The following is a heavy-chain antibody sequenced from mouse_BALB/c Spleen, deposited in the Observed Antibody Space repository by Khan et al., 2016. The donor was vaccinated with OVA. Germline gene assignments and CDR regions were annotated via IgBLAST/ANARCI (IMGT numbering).Heavy chain of an antibody. CDR2: IAPANVNT. J-gene: IGHJ1*01. V-gene: IGHV14-3*02. CDR3: ARRSYDPRDFEV. CDR1: GFNIKDTY. Sequence: VQLQQSGAELVKPGASVKLSCTASGFNIKDTYLHWVKQRPEQALDWFGRIAPANVNTQNDRKFQDKATITSDTSSNTSYLQLNSLTSEDTAVYYCARRSYDPRDFEVWGAGTTVTVSS. D-gene: IGHD2-3*01.